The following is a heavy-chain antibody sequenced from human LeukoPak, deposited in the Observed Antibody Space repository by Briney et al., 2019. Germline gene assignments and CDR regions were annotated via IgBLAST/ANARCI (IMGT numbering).Heavy chain of an antibody. CDR3: ASGTYTHYYFDY. V-gene: IGHV4-59*01. CDR2: IYYSGST. D-gene: IGHD1-26*01. Sequence: SETLSLTCTVSGGSIRRYYWSWIRQPPGKGLEWIGDIYYSGSTNYNPSLKSRVTIAVDTSKNQFSLKLSSVTAADTAVYYCASGTYTHYYFDYWGQGTLVTVSS. CDR1: GGSIRRYY. J-gene: IGHJ4*02.